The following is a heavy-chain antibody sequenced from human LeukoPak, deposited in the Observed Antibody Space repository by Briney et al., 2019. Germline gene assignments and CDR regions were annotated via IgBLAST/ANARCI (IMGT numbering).Heavy chain of an antibody. Sequence: VASVKVSCKASGYTFSICGFSWVRQAPGQGLEWMGWISAYNGNTNYAQKFQGRVTMTTDTSTSTAHMELRSLRSDDTAVYYCARQGYSGHSQGAADYWGQGTLVTVSS. V-gene: IGHV1-18*01. CDR1: GYTFSICG. D-gene: IGHD4-23*01. CDR3: ARQGYSGHSQGAADY. J-gene: IGHJ4*02. CDR2: ISAYNGNT.